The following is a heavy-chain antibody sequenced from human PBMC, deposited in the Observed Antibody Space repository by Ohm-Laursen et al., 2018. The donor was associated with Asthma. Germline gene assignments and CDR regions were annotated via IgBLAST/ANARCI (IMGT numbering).Heavy chain of an antibody. CDR3: ARAQKGRNYAVEFYGMDV. CDR2: INHSGGT. D-gene: IGHD2-2*01. Sequence: PSDTLSLTCSVYGGSFTDYSWNWIRQSPGKGLEWIGEINHSGGTNYHPSLQSRVTISLDTSKNQFSLKLRSVTAADTSVYYCARAQKGRNYAVEFYGMDVWGQGTTVTVSS. J-gene: IGHJ6*02. V-gene: IGHV4-34*01. CDR1: GGSFTDYS.